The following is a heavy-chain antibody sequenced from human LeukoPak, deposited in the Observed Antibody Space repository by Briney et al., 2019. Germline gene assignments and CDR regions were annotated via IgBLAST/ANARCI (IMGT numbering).Heavy chain of an antibody. V-gene: IGHV3-64D*06. CDR3: VKSGLIGYCSSTSCYLGY. D-gene: IGHD2-2*01. J-gene: IGHJ4*02. CDR1: GFTFSSYA. CDR2: ISSNGGST. Sequence: GGSLRLSCSASGFTFSSYAMHWVRQAPGKGLDYVSAISSNGGSTYYADSVKGRFTISRDNSRNTLYLQMSSLRPEDTAVYFCVKSGLIGYCSSTSCYLGYWGQGTLVTVSS.